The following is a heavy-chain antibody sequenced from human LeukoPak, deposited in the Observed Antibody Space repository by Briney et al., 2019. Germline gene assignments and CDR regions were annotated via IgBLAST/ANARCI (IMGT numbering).Heavy chain of an antibody. CDR3: ATRSRLPSAVGARHYGMDV. J-gene: IGHJ6*02. D-gene: IGHD1-26*01. Sequence: ASVKVSCKVSGCTLTELSMHWVRQAPGKGLEWMGGFDPEDGETIYAQKFQGRVTMTEDTSTDTAYMELSSLRSEDTAVYYCATRSRLPSAVGARHYGMDVWGQGTTVTVSS. CDR1: GCTLTELS. V-gene: IGHV1-24*01. CDR2: FDPEDGET.